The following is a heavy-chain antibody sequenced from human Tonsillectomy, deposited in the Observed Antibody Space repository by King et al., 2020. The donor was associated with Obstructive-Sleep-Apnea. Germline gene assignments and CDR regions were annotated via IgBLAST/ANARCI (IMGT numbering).Heavy chain of an antibody. V-gene: IGHV3-11*01. D-gene: IGHD6-19*01. CDR2: SRSSASTI. Sequence: VQLVESGGGLVKPGGSLRLSCAASGFTFSDYYMSWIRQSPGKGLEWVSYSRSSASTIYYADSVKGRFTISRDNAKNSLYLQMNSLRVDDTAVYYCARVGSGWFFDYWGQGTLVTVSS. CDR3: ARVGSGWFFDY. CDR1: GFTFSDYY. J-gene: IGHJ4*02.